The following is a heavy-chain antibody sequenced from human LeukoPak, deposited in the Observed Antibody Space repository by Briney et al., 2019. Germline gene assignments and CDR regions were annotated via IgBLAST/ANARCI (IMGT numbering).Heavy chain of an antibody. J-gene: IGHJ4*02. Sequence: ASETLSLTCTVSGGSISPYDWSWVRQPPGKGLEWIGYISYSGSTNYNPSLKSRVTISVDTSKNQFSLKLRPVTAADTAVYYCARYYYDSPFDFWGRGTLVTVSS. CDR3: ARYYYDSPFDF. CDR2: ISYSGST. CDR1: GGSISPYD. D-gene: IGHD3-22*01. V-gene: IGHV4-59*08.